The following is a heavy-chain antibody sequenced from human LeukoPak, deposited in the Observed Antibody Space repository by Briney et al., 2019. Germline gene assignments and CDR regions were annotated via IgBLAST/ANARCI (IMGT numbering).Heavy chain of an antibody. J-gene: IGHJ3*02. CDR2: VFYTGST. CDR1: GGSFSSGSYY. CDR3: VRHHKYCSSTSCYKVGDPTDAFAI. D-gene: IGHD2-2*01. Sequence: SQTLSLTCIVSGGSFSSGSYYWGWIRQPPGKGLEWIGSVFYTGSTYYNPSLQSRITVSVDTSKNQFSLKLTSVTAADTAVYYCVRHHKYCSSTSCYKVGDPTDAFAIWGLGTMVIVSS. V-gene: IGHV4-39*01.